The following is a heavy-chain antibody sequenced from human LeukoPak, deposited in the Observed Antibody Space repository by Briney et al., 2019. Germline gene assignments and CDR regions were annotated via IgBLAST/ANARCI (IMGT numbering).Heavy chain of an antibody. CDR3: ARQVPDSGGSLYHFDY. V-gene: IGHV4-59*08. D-gene: IGHD4-23*01. CDR1: GVTLSSAY. CDR2: ICDSGTT. Sequence: PSETLSLTCAVSGVTLSSAYWSCIREPPGKGLEWMGYICDSGTTKYPPSLKSRVTISIDKSKNQFSLKLRSGTAADTAADYCARQVPDSGGSLYHFDYWGQGTPVTVSS. J-gene: IGHJ4*02.